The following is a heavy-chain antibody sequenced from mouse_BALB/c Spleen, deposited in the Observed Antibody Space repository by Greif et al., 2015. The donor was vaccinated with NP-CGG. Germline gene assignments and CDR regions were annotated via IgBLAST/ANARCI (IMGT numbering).Heavy chain of an antibody. CDR2: INSNGGST. Sequence: EVQLVESGGGLVQPGGSLKLSCAASGFTFSSYGMSWARQTPDKRLELVATINSNGGSTYYPDSVKGRFTISRDNAKNTLYLQMSSLKSEDTAMYYCARVGNYFDYWGQGTTLTVSS. V-gene: IGHV5-6-3*01. CDR3: ARVGNYFDY. CDR1: GFTFSSYG. D-gene: IGHD1-1*02. J-gene: IGHJ2*01.